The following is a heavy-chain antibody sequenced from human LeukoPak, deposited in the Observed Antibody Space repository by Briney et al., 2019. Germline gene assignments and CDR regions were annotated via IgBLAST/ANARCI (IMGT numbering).Heavy chain of an antibody. CDR2: FDPEDGET. CDR3: ATLTLFTVVVPAASVLDV. V-gene: IGHV1-24*01. Sequence: ASVKVSCKVSGYTLTELSMHWVRQAPGKGLEWMGGFDPEDGETIYARKFQGRVTMTEDTSTDTAYMELSSLRSEDTAVYYCATLTLFTVVVPAASVLDVWGKGTTVTVSS. D-gene: IGHD2-2*01. CDR1: GYTLTELS. J-gene: IGHJ6*04.